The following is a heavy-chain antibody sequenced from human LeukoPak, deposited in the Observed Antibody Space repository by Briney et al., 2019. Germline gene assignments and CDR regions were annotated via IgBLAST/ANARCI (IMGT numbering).Heavy chain of an antibody. D-gene: IGHD2-21*02. J-gene: IGHJ3*02. CDR2: IYHTGST. CDR3: ARDRTAGSFPDAFHI. CDR1: GVSISSSGYY. Sequence: SETLSLTCTVSGVSISSSGYYWSWIRQPHGKGLEWIGYIYHTGSTYYSPSLRSRVTISVDTSKNEFSLKLRSVTAADTAVYYCARDRTAGSFPDAFHIWGQGAMVIVSS. V-gene: IGHV4-30-2*01.